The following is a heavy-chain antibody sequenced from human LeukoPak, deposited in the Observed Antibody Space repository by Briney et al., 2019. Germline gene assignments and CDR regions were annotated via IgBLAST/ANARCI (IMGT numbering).Heavy chain of an antibody. D-gene: IGHD6-19*01. V-gene: IGHV4-4*02. J-gene: IGHJ4*02. CDR2: ISHSGST. CDR3: ARGGLDFDY. CDR1: GGSISSSNW. Sequence: PSETLSLTCAVSGGSISSSNWWTWVRQPPGKGLEWIGEISHSGSTNYNPSPKSRVTVSVDTSKNQFSLKLSSVTAADTAVYYCARGGLDFDYWGQGTLVTVSS.